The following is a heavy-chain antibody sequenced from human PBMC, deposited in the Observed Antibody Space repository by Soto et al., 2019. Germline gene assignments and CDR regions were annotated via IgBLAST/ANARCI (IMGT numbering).Heavy chain of an antibody. J-gene: IGHJ4*02. CDR2: IDWDDDK. CDR3: ARVVRVAVAGKVHFDY. CDR1: GFSLSTSGMC. V-gene: IGHV2-70*01. Sequence: SGPTLVNPTHTLTLTCTFSGFSLSTSGMCVSWIRQPPGKALEWLALIDWDDDKYYSTSLKTRLTISKDNSKNQVVLTMTNMDPVWRSKYYCARVVRVAVAGKVHFDYWGQGTLVTVSS. D-gene: IGHD6-19*01.